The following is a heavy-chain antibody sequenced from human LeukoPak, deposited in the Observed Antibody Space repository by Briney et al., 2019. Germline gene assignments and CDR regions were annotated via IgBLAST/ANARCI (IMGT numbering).Heavy chain of an antibody. V-gene: IGHV3-23*01. J-gene: IGHJ5*02. Sequence: HPGGSLRLSCAASGFTFSSYEMNWVRQAPGKGLEWVSAISGSGGSTYYADSVKGRFTISRDNSKNTLYLQMNSLRAEDTAVYYCAKGTFPRPGWFDPWGQGTLVTVSS. D-gene: IGHD1-14*01. CDR3: AKGTFPRPGWFDP. CDR2: ISGSGGST. CDR1: GFTFSSYE.